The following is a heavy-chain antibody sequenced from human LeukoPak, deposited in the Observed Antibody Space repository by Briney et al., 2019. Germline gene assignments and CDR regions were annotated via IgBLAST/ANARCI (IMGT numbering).Heavy chain of an antibody. J-gene: IGHJ4*02. Sequence: PGGSLRLSCVGSGFTFGDYGLSWFRQAPGMGLEWVGFIGSKGNRGAAEYAAAVKGRFTISRDDSRSTAYLQMNSLKAEDTAVYYCTRGAPYYYDASGQNFWGQGTLVTVSS. CDR2: IGSKGNRGAA. D-gene: IGHD3-22*01. CDR3: TRGAPYYYDASGQNF. CDR1: GFTFGDYG. V-gene: IGHV3-49*03.